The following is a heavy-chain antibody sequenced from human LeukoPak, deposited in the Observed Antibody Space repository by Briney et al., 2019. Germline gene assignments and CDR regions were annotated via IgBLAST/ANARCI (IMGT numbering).Heavy chain of an antibody. CDR1: GFTFSSYA. Sequence: GGSLRLSCAASGFTFSSYAMSWVRQAPGKGLEWVSAISGNGRTTYYAESVKGRFTISRDNSKNTLYLQMNSLRAEDTAVYYCAKEGYSSSWNADFDYWGQGNLVTVSS. D-gene: IGHD6-13*01. J-gene: IGHJ4*02. CDR3: AKEGYSSSWNADFDY. V-gene: IGHV3-23*01. CDR2: ISGNGRTT.